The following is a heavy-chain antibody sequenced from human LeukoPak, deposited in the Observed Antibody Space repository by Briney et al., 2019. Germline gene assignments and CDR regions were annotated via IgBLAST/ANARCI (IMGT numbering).Heavy chain of an antibody. J-gene: IGHJ3*02. CDR3: TREGVYAPDPSSYHRDAFDI. Sequence: SVKVSCKASGGSFSSYVITWVRQAPGQGLEWMGRIIPVLGVSNFAQKFQGRVTITAEKSTNTAKMELSRLESGDTAVYYCTREGVYAPDPSSYHRDAFDIWGQGTEVIVSS. V-gene: IGHV1-69*04. CDR2: IIPVLGVS. CDR1: GGSFSSYV. D-gene: IGHD3-16*02.